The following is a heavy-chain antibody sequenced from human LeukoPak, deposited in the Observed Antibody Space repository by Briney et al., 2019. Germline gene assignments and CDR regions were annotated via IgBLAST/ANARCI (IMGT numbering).Heavy chain of an antibody. CDR2: INHSGST. CDR3: ARDTNWFDP. J-gene: IGHJ5*02. V-gene: IGHV4-34*01. Sequence: SETLSLTCAVYGGSFSGYYWSWIRQPPEKGLEWIGEINHSGSTNYNPSLKSRVTISVDTSKNQFSLKLSSVTAADTAVYYCARDTNWFDPWGQGTLVTVSS. CDR1: GGSFSGYY.